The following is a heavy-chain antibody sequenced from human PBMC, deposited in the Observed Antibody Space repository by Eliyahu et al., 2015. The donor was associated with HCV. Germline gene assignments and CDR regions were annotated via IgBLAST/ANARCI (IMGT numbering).Heavy chain of an antibody. CDR1: GFTFSNYA. CDR3: VRGGGNYRNSKYDY. V-gene: IGHV3-64D*06. D-gene: IGHD1-7*01. CDR2: ISSNGGST. Sequence: EVQLVESGGGLVQPGGSLRLSCSASGFTFSNYAMHWVRQAPGKGLEYVSAISSNGGSTYYADSVKGRFTISRDNSKNTLYLQMSSLRAEDTAVYYCVRGGGNYRNSKYDYWGQGTLVTVSS. J-gene: IGHJ4*02.